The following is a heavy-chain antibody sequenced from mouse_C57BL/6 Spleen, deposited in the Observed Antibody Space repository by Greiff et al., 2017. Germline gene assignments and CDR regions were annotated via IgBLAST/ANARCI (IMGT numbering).Heavy chain of an antibody. Sequence: QVQLQHPGAELVKPGASVKLSCKASGYTFTSYWMQWVKQRPGQGLEWIGEIDPSDSYTNYNQKFKGKATLTVDTSSSTAYMQLSSLTSEDSAVYYCALITTVVADAMDYWGQGTSVTVSS. V-gene: IGHV1-50*01. J-gene: IGHJ4*01. CDR2: IDPSDSYT. D-gene: IGHD1-1*01. CDR3: ALITTVVADAMDY. CDR1: GYTFTSYW.